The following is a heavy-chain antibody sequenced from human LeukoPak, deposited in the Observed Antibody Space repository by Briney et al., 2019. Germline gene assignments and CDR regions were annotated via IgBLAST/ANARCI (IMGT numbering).Heavy chain of an antibody. CDR3: ARIRLWTENWFDS. CDR1: GGSFSDYF. D-gene: IGHD1-1*01. CDR2: VNHRGTT. J-gene: IGHJ5*01. V-gene: IGHV4-34*01. Sequence: SATLSLTCEVNGGSFSDYFWGWFRQPPGKGLGWIGEVNHRGTTNRNPSLKRRVAISVEPSKNTFSLTLSSVTAADTAVYYCARIRLWTENWFDSWGQGSLVTVSS.